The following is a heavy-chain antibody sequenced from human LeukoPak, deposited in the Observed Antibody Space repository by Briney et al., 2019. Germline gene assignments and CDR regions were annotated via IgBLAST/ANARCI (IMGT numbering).Heavy chain of an antibody. CDR2: ISWNSGSI. V-gene: IGHV3-9*01. CDR3: ATEITNDAFDI. D-gene: IGHD3-10*01. Sequence: GRSLRLSCAASGFTFDDYAMHWVRQAPGKGLDWVSGISWNSGSIGYADSVKGRFTISRDNAKNSLYLQMNSLRAEDTALYYCATEITNDAFDIWGQGTMVTVSS. CDR1: GFTFDDYA. J-gene: IGHJ3*02.